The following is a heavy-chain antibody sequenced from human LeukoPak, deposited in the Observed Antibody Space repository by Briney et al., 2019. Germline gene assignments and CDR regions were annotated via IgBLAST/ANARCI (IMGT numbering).Heavy chain of an antibody. CDR2: ISSSSSTI. V-gene: IGHV3-48*01. CDR3: ARVRGHGLNDY. Sequence: GGSLRLSCAASGFTFSSYSMNWVRQAPGKGLEWVSYISSSSSTIYYADSVKGRFTISRDNARNSLYLQMNSLRAEDTAVYYCARVRGHGLNDYWGQGTLFTVSS. D-gene: IGHD3/OR15-3a*01. J-gene: IGHJ4*02. CDR1: GFTFSSYS.